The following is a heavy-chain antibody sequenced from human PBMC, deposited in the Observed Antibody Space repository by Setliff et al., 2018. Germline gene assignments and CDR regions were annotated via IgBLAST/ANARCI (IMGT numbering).Heavy chain of an antibody. Sequence: ASVKVSCKVSGYTLTELSMHWVRQAPGKGLEWMGGFDPEDGETIYAQKFQGRVTMTEDTSTDTAYMELSSLRSEDTAVYYCATYAVVVPAALYSSSWAFDYWGQGPLVTVSS. D-gene: IGHD2-2*01. J-gene: IGHJ4*02. CDR3: ATYAVVVPAALYSSSWAFDY. CDR1: GYTLTELS. V-gene: IGHV1-24*01. CDR2: FDPEDGET.